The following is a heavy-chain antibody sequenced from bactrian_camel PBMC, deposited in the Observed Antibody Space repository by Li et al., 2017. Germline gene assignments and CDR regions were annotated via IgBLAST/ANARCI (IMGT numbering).Heavy chain of an antibody. V-gene: IGHV3S1*01. CDR1: AYTYGVNSC. CDR3: AADPIPRSMGFPPKCGNDFGY. J-gene: IGHJ6*01. Sequence: HVQLVESGGGSVQAGGSLTLSCVGSAYTYGVNSCMGWIRQAPGKTREGVAVLYTGGGYTYYSDSVKGRFTISLDVAKNTLYLQMNSLRPEDTAIYYCAADPIPRSMGFPPKCGNDFGYWGQGTQVTVS. D-gene: IGHD3*01. CDR2: LYTGGGYT.